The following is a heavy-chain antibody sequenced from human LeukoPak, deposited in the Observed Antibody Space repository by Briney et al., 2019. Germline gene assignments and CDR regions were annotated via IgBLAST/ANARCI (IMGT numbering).Heavy chain of an antibody. CDR3: ARDGWGRAFDI. Sequence: PSETLSLTCAVYGGSFSSHYCSWIRQSPEKGLEWIGYIYYSGSTNYNPSLKSRVTISVDTSKNQFSLKLSSVTAADTAVYYCARDGWGRAFDIWGQGTLVTVSS. CDR2: IYYSGST. V-gene: IGHV4-59*11. CDR1: GGSFSSHY. D-gene: IGHD1-26*01. J-gene: IGHJ3*02.